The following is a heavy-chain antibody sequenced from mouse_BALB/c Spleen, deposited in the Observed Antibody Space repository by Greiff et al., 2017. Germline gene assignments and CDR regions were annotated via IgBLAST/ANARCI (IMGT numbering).Heavy chain of an antibody. CDR2: INPSSGYT. Sequence: QVQLKESGAELARPGASVKMSCKASGYTFTSYTMHWVKQRPGQGLEWIGYINPSSGYTNYNQKFKDKATLTADKSSSTAYMQLSSLTSEDSAVYYCARSRGQGFDYWGQGTTLTVSS. CDR1: GYTFTSYT. D-gene: IGHD3-1*01. V-gene: IGHV1-4*01. J-gene: IGHJ2*01. CDR3: ARSRGQGFDY.